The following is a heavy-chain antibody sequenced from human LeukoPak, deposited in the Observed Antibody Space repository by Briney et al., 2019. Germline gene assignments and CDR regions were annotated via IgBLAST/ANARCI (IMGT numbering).Heavy chain of an antibody. CDR2: IYYGRTT. Sequence: SETLSLTCTVSGGSISPHYWSWIRQPPGKGLEWIGYIYYGRTTNINPSLKSRVTILVDTSKNQFSLKLSSVTAADTAVYYCARSNYYGLSDYWGQGTLVTVSS. V-gene: IGHV4-59*11. J-gene: IGHJ4*02. CDR1: GGSISPHY. D-gene: IGHD3-10*01. CDR3: ARSNYYGLSDY.